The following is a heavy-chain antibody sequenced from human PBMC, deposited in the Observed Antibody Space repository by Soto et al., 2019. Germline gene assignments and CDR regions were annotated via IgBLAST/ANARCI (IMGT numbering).Heavy chain of an antibody. Sequence: QVQLVESGGGVVQPGRSLRLSCAAYGFTFSSYGMHWVRQAPGKGLEWVAVISYDGSNKYYADSVKGRFTISRDNSKNTLYLQMNSLRAEDTAVYYCAKGGDYGDYRATDYWGQGTLVTVSS. CDR1: GFTFSSYG. J-gene: IGHJ4*02. CDR2: ISYDGSNK. D-gene: IGHD4-17*01. CDR3: AKGGDYGDYRATDY. V-gene: IGHV3-30*18.